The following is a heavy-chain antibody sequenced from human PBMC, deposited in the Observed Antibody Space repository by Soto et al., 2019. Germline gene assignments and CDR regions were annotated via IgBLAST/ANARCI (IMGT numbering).Heavy chain of an antibody. CDR3: AKSYGDYGDYYDLDV. J-gene: IGHJ6*03. D-gene: IGHD4-17*01. V-gene: IGHV4-39*01. Sequence: QVQLQESGPGLVKPSETLSLTCTVSGGSISSSNYYWVWLRQTPEQGLEWIGSIYFSGTTYYNPSLKSRVPISVDTSKNQFSLNLRSVTAADTAMYYCAKSYGDYGDYYDLDVWGKGTTVTVSS. CDR2: IYFSGTT. CDR1: GGSISSSNYY.